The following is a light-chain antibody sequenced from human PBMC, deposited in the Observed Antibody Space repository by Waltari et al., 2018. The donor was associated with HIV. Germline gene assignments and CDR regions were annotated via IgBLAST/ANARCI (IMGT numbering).Light chain of an antibody. J-gene: IGKJ5*01. V-gene: IGKV1-9*01. CDR1: QGISSY. CDR2: AAS. Sequence: DIQLTQSPSFLSASVGDRVTITCRASQGISSYLAWYQQKPGKAPKRLIYAASTLQSGVPSRFSGSGSGTEFTLTNSSLQPEDFATYYCQQLNSYPITFGQGTRLEIK. CDR3: QQLNSYPIT.